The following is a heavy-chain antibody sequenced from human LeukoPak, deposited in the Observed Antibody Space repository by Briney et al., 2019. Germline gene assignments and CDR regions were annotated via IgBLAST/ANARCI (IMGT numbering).Heavy chain of an antibody. CDR2: IKTDGSYT. CDR1: GFTFISYW. Sequence: PGGSLGLSCAASGFTFISYWIHWVRQAPGKGLVWVSRIKTDGSYTDYANSVKGRFTISRDDAKNTIYLQMNSLRVEDTAIYYCARPHYYSDSFGSSDAYFDYWGQGTLVTVSS. V-gene: IGHV3-74*01. D-gene: IGHD3-22*01. J-gene: IGHJ4*02. CDR3: ARPHYYSDSFGSSDAYFDY.